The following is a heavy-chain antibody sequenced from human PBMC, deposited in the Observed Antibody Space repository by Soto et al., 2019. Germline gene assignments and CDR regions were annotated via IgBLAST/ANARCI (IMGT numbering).Heavy chain of an antibody. CDR3: ARSFTDYYDSSGYYDDY. J-gene: IGHJ4*02. CDR1: GFTFSDYY. Sequence: PGGSLRLSCAASGFTFSDYYMSWIRQAPGKGLEWVSYISSSSSYTNYADSVKGRFSISRDNAKNSLYLQMNSLRAEDTAVYYCARSFTDYYDSSGYYDDYGGRETLVTVSS. CDR2: ISSSSSYT. V-gene: IGHV3-11*03. D-gene: IGHD3-22*01.